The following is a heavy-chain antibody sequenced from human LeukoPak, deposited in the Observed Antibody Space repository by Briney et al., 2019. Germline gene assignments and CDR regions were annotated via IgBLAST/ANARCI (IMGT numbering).Heavy chain of an antibody. CDR3: ARDYCSSTSFGCYYGMDV. D-gene: IGHD2-2*01. CDR2: INWNGGST. Sequence: PGGSLRLSCAASGFTFDDYGMSWVRQAPEKGLEWVSGINWNGGSTGYADSVKGRFTISRDNAKNSLYLQMNSLRAEDTALYYCARDYCSSTSFGCYYGMDVWGQGTTVTVSS. CDR1: GFTFDDYG. J-gene: IGHJ6*02. V-gene: IGHV3-20*04.